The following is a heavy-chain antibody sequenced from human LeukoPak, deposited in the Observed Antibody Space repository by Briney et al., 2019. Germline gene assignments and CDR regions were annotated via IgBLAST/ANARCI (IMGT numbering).Heavy chain of an antibody. CDR3: AKDLGTMVRGWAFSGNY. CDR1: GFTFSSYG. V-gene: IGHV3-30*02. CDR2: IRYDGSNK. Sequence: GGSLRLSCAASGFTFSSYGMHWVRQAPGKGLEWVAFIRYDGSNKYYADSVKGRFTISRDNSKNTLYLQMNSLRAEDTAVYYCAKDLGTMVRGWAFSGNYWGQGTLVTVSS. J-gene: IGHJ4*02. D-gene: IGHD3-10*01.